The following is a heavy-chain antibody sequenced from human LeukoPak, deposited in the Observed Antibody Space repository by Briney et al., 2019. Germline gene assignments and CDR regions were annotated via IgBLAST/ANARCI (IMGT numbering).Heavy chain of an antibody. V-gene: IGHV4-59*01. CDR2: IYYSGST. J-gene: IGHJ3*02. CDR1: GGSISSYY. CDR3: ARVRGSSAWYFFGAFHI. Sequence: SEPLSLTCTVSGGSISSYYWSWIRQPPGKGLEWIGYIYYSGSTNYNPSLKSRVTISVDTSKNQFSLKLSSVTAADTAVYYCARVRGSSAWYFFGAFHIWAQGTMVTVSS. D-gene: IGHD6-19*01.